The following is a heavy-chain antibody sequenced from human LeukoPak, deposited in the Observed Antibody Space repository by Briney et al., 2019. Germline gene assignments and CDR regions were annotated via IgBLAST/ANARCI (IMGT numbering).Heavy chain of an antibody. D-gene: IGHD1-26*01. V-gene: IGHV1-58*01. J-gene: IGHJ6*02. Sequence: SMKVSCKASGFTFTSSAVQWVRQARGQRLEWIGWIVVGSGNTNYAQKFQERVTITRDMSTSTAYMELSSLRSEDTAVYYCAADERSYSGRYYYYGMDVWGQGTTVTVSS. CDR1: GFTFTSSA. CDR2: IVVGSGNT. CDR3: AADERSYSGRYYYYGMDV.